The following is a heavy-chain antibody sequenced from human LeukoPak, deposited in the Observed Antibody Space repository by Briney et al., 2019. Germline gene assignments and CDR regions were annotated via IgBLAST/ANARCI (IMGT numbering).Heavy chain of an antibody. Sequence: GGSLRLSCAASGFTFSSYWMSWVRQAPGKGLEWVANIRQDGSEKYYVDSVKGRFTISRDNAKNSLYLQMNSLRAEDTAVYYCARGARLALFDYWGQGTLVTVSS. CDR1: GFTFSSYW. CDR2: IRQDGSEK. D-gene: IGHD6-19*01. J-gene: IGHJ4*02. V-gene: IGHV3-7*01. CDR3: ARGARLALFDY.